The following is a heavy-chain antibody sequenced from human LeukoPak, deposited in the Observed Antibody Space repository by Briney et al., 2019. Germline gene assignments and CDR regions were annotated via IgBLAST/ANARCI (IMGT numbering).Heavy chain of an antibody. CDR2: IYYSGST. CDR3: AKGDQQLDY. D-gene: IGHD1-1*01. V-gene: IGHV4-30-4*01. J-gene: IGHJ4*02. Sequence: SQTLSLTCTVSGSPISSGDYYWSWIRQPPGKGLEWIGYIYYSGSTYYNPSLKSRVTISVDTSKNQFSLKLSSVTAADTAVYYGAKGDQQLDYWAQEPLVPVSS. CDR1: GSPISSGDYY.